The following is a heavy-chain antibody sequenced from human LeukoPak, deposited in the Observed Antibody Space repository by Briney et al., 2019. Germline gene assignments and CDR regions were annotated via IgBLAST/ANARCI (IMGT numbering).Heavy chain of an antibody. CDR3: ARHGLDYYYYYMDV. Sequence: GESLKISCKGSGFSFTSYWIGWVRQMPGRGLEWMGIIYADDSETRYSPSFQGLVTISADKSINTAYLQWSSLKASDTAMYYCARHGLDYYYYYMDVWGKGTTVTVSS. CDR1: GFSFTSYW. V-gene: IGHV5-51*01. J-gene: IGHJ6*03. D-gene: IGHD3-10*01. CDR2: IYADDSET.